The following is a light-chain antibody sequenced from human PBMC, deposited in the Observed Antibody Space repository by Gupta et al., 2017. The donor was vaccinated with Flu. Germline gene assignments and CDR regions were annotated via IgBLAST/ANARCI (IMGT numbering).Light chain of an antibody. Sequence: QSVLTQHPSASWTPAHRVTFSCSGSRSNIGSNYVYWYQQLPGTAPKLLIYRNNQRPSGVPDRFSGSKSGNSASLAISGLRSEDEADYYCAAWDDSLSGHWVFGGGTKLTVL. V-gene: IGLV1-47*01. CDR2: RNN. CDR1: RSNIGSNY. CDR3: AAWDDSLSGHWV. J-gene: IGLJ3*02.